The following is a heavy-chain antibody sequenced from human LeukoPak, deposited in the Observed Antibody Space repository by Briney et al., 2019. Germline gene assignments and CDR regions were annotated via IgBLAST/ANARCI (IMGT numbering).Heavy chain of an antibody. CDR1: GGSISSYY. Sequence: SETLPLTCTVSGGSISSYYWSWIRQPAGKGLEWIGRIYTSGSTNYNPSLKSRVTMSVDTSKNQFSLKLSSVTAADTAVYYCARVRRDGYNFLWDYWGQGTLVTVSS. CDR3: ARVRRDGYNFLWDY. CDR2: IYTSGST. D-gene: IGHD5-24*01. V-gene: IGHV4-4*07. J-gene: IGHJ4*02.